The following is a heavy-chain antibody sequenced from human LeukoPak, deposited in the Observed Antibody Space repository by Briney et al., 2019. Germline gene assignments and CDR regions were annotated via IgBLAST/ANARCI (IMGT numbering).Heavy chain of an antibody. Sequence: SETLSLTCAVYGGSFSGYYWSWIRQPPGKGLEWIGEINHSGSTNYNPSLKSRVTISVDTSKNQFSLNLSSVTAADTAVYYCARARYSYGSQTLDYWGQGTLVTVSS. CDR2: INHSGST. CDR1: GGSFSGYY. J-gene: IGHJ4*02. CDR3: ARARYSYGSQTLDY. D-gene: IGHD5-18*01. V-gene: IGHV4-34*01.